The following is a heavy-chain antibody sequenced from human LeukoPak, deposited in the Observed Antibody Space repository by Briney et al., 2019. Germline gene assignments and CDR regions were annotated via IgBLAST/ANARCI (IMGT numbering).Heavy chain of an antibody. CDR2: IRPNSGTT. D-gene: IGHD5-24*01. J-gene: IGHJ4*02. V-gene: IGHV1-2*02. Sequence: ASVKVSCKASGYTLTGYSMHWVRQAPGQGLEWMGLIRPNSGTTNYAQRFQGRVTMTRDTPISTAYMELSSLGSDDTAVYYCATVTRYHSDGYTSRGYNDYWGQGTLVTVSS. CDR1: GYTLTGYS. CDR3: ATVTRYHSDGYTSRGYNDY.